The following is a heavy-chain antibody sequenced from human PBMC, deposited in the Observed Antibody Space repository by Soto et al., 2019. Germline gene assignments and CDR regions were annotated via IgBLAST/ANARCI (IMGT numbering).Heavy chain of an antibody. CDR2: ISGDGINK. J-gene: IGHJ4*02. D-gene: IGHD2-21*02. V-gene: IGHV3-30-3*01. Sequence: DQLVESGGGLVKPGGSLRLSCAASGFSFSDYAINWVRQAPGKGLEWVASISGDGINKYIADSVKGRFIISRDNSKNTVLLQMSSLGPEDTAVYYCARRLTPSVTAMGYWGQGTLVTVSS. CDR1: GFSFSDYA. CDR3: ARRLTPSVTAMGY.